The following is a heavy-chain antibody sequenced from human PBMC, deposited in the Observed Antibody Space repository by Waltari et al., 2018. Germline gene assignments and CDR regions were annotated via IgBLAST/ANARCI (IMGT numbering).Heavy chain of an antibody. V-gene: IGHV3-7*01. D-gene: IGHD5-12*01. CDR3: ARVSGYEYAFDI. CDR1: GFTFSSYW. Sequence: EVQLVESGGGLVQPGGSLRLSCSASGFTFSSYWMSWVRQAPGKGLGWVGNIKQDGSEKYYVDAGNGRFTISRDNAKNSLYLQMNSLRAEDTAVYYWARVSGYEYAFDIWGQGTMVTVSS. J-gene: IGHJ3*02. CDR2: IKQDGSEK.